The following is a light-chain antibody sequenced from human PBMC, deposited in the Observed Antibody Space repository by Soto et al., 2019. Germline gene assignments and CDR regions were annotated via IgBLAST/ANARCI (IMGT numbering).Light chain of an antibody. V-gene: IGKV2D-29*02. CDR3: MQSTQLPPT. CDR2: EVS. CDR1: QSLLHITGETF. Sequence: DVVMTQTPLSLSVAPGQPASISSKSSQSLLHITGETFLFWYLQTPGKSPQILIYEVSTRVSGVPDRFSGSGSGTDFTLELSRVETDDVCIYYCMQSTQLPPTFGQGTRLEI. J-gene: IGKJ5*01.